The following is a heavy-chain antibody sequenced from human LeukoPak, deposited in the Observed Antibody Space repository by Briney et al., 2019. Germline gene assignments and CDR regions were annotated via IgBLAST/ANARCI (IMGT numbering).Heavy chain of an antibody. D-gene: IGHD2-15*01. CDR3: AAPVGYCSGGSCHPAGY. J-gene: IGHJ4*02. V-gene: IGHV3-48*04. Sequence: GGSLRLSCAASGFTFSSYSMNWVRQAPGKGLEWVSYISSSSSTIYYADSVKGRFTISRDNAKNSLYLQMNSLRAEDTAVYYCAAPVGYCSGGSCHPAGYWGQGTLVTVSS. CDR1: GFTFSSYS. CDR2: ISSSSSTI.